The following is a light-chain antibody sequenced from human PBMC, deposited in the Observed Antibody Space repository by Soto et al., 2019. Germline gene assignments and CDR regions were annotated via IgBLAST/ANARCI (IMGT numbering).Light chain of an antibody. J-gene: IGKJ1*01. CDR2: QTS. Sequence: EIVMTHSPATLSVSPCERATLSLSARQYINTRLAWYQHRPGQAPRLLIYQTSIRAAGIPARFSASGSGTDFTLTIRDVQPEDFAVYYCQQYGSSGTFGQGTKVDIK. CDR3: QQYGSSGT. CDR1: QYINTR. V-gene: IGKV3D-15*03.